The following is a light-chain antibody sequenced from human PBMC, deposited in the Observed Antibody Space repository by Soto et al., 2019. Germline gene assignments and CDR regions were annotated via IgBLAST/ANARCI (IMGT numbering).Light chain of an antibody. CDR3: QQYNSYST. V-gene: IGKV1-5*01. CDR1: QSISSW. J-gene: IGKJ1*01. CDR2: DAS. Sequence: DLQMTQSPSTLSASVGDRVTITCRASQSISSWLAWYQQKPGKAPKLLIYDASSLESGVPSRFSGSGSGKEFTLTISSLQPDDFATYYCQQYNSYSTFGQGTKVEIK.